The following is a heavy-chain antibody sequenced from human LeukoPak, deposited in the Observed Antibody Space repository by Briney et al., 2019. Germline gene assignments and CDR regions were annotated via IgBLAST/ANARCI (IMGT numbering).Heavy chain of an antibody. J-gene: IGHJ4*02. CDR2: NIPIFGTA. Sequence: ASLKVSCKASGGTFTSYAISWVRQAPGQGREWMGGNIPIFGTANYAQKFQGRVTITADESTSTAYMELSSLRSEDTAVYYCAVNRRDGYNFGFGYWGQGTLVTVSS. V-gene: IGHV1-69*01. CDR3: AVNRRDGYNFGFGY. CDR1: GGTFTSYA. D-gene: IGHD5-24*01.